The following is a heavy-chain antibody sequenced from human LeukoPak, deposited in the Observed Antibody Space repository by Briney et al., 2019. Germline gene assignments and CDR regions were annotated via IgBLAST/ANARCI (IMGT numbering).Heavy chain of an antibody. CDR2: ISSSSSSI. Sequence: GGSLRLSCAASGFTFSSYSMNWVRQAPGKGLEWVSSISSSSSSIYYADSVKSRFTVSRDNAKNSLYLQMNSLRAEDTAVYYCARGRYNSGWSGWFDPWGQGTLVTVSS. D-gene: IGHD6-19*01. CDR3: ARGRYNSGWSGWFDP. V-gene: IGHV3-21*01. CDR1: GFTFSSYS. J-gene: IGHJ5*02.